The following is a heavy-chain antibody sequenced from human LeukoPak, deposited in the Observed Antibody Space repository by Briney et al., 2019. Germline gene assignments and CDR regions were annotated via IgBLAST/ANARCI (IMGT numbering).Heavy chain of an antibody. D-gene: IGHD3-3*01. CDR3: ARGYDFWSGYYWNWFDP. J-gene: IGHJ5*02. CDR1: GGSFRGYY. Sequence: SETLSLTCAVYGGSFRGYYWSWIRQPPGQGLEWIGEINHSGSTNYNPSLKSRVTISVDTSKNQFSLKLSSVTAADTAVYYCARGYDFWSGYYWNWFDPWGQGTLVTVSS. V-gene: IGHV4-34*01. CDR2: INHSGST.